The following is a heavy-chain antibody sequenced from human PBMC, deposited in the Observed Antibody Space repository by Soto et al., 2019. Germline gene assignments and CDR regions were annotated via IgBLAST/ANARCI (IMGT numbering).Heavy chain of an antibody. CDR3: AKDGEAGSSGWYGGHWGV. CDR1: GFTFSSYA. CDR2: ISGSGGST. V-gene: IGHV3-23*01. J-gene: IGHJ3*01. D-gene: IGHD6-19*01. Sequence: EVQLLESGGGLVQPGGSLRLSCAASGFTFSSYAMSWVRQAPGKGLEWVSAISGSGGSTYYADSVKGRFTISRDNSKNTLYLQMNSLRAEDTAVYYWAKDGEAGSSGWYGGHWGVWGQGTMVTVSS.